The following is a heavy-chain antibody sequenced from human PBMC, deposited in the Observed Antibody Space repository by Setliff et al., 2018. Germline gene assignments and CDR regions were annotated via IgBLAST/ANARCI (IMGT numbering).Heavy chain of an antibody. V-gene: IGHV4-39*07. Sequence: SETLSLTCTVSGGSIKDEDHYWGWIRQPPGKGLEWIGTIYYSGATYHNPSLKSRVTISVDTSKNQFSLKLSSVTAADTAVYYCARTSGSGSSLLPNFSDPWGQGTLVTVSS. D-gene: IGHD3-10*01. J-gene: IGHJ5*02. CDR3: ARTSGSGSSLLPNFSDP. CDR2: IYYSGAT. CDR1: GGSIKDEDHY.